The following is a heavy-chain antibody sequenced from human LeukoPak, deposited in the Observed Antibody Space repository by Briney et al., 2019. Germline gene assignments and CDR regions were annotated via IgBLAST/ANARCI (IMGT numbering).Heavy chain of an antibody. CDR2: IWYDGSNK. J-gene: IGHJ4*02. CDR1: GFTFSSYG. D-gene: IGHD3-22*01. Sequence: GGSLRLSCAASGFTFSSYGMHWVRQASGMGLEWVAVIWYDGSNKYYADSVKGRFTISRDNSKNTLYLQMNSLRAEDTAVYYCTTGGWYDDSSGYYRVVYWGQGTLVTVSS. V-gene: IGHV3-33*01. CDR3: TTGGWYDDSSGYYRVVY.